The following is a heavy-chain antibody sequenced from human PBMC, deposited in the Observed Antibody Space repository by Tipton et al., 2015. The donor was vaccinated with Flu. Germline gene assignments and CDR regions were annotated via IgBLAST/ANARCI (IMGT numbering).Heavy chain of an antibody. Sequence: SLRLSCAASGFTFSTYGMAWVRQAPGKGLEWVSVISNSGGSTFYADSVKGRFTISRDNFKNMVYLHMCSLTVEDTAMYYCAKRLPSDYCAMTSCYSLADHWGQGTLVTVSS. D-gene: IGHD2-2*02. V-gene: IGHV3-23*01. CDR1: GFTFSTYG. CDR3: AKRLPSDYCAMTSCYSLADH. CDR2: ISNSGGST. J-gene: IGHJ5*02.